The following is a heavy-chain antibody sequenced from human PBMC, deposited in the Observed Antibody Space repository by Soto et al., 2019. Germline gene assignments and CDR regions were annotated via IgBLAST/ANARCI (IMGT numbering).Heavy chain of an antibody. J-gene: IGHJ3*02. Sequence: ASVKVSCKASGYTFTSYDINWVRQATGQGLEWMGWMNPNSGNTGYAQKFQGRVTMTRNTSISTAYMELSSLRSEDTAVYYCARGKAHGFYDIFTGYKIVPKAVDAFDIWGQGTMVTVSS. D-gene: IGHD3-9*01. CDR1: GYTFTSYD. CDR3: ARGKAHGFYDIFTGYKIVPKAVDAFDI. CDR2: MNPNSGNT. V-gene: IGHV1-8*01.